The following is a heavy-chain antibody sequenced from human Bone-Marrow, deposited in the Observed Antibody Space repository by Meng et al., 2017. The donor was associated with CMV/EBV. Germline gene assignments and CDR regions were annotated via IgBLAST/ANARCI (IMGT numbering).Heavy chain of an antibody. CDR2: ISSNSDTI. CDR1: GFTFSGYT. Sequence: GESLKISCVASGFTFSGYTMNWVRQAPGKGLEWVSYISSNSDTIYYADSVRGRFTISRDNAKNSLYLQMSSLRAEDTAVYFCASNLPAADYWGQGTLVTVSS. J-gene: IGHJ4*02. D-gene: IGHD2-2*01. CDR3: ASNLPAADY. V-gene: IGHV3-48*04.